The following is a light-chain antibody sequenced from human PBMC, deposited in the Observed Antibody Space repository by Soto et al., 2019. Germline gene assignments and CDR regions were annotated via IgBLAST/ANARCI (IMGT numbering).Light chain of an antibody. V-gene: IGKV3-11*01. CDR3: QQRHMWPIP. CDR1: QSFRGL. J-gene: IGKJ5*01. CDR2: DAY. Sequence: EVVLTQSPVTLSLSPGERSTLSCRSSQSFRGLLACYQQKPGQAPRLLIYDAYNRATGIPPRFSGSGSGTDFTLTISSLEPEDSAVYYCQQRHMWPIPFGQGPRLEIK.